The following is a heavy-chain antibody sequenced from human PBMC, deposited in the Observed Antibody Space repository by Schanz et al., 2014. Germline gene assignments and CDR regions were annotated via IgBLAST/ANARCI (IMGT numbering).Heavy chain of an antibody. CDR2: INTNNGDP. J-gene: IGHJ5*02. D-gene: IGHD2-15*01. V-gene: IGHV7-4-1*02. CDR3: ARGGVVVVTAALNWFDP. Sequence: QVQLVQSGSELKKPGASVKVSCKASGYTFTSFAMNWVRQAPGQGFEWMGWINTNNGDPTYAQGFTGRFVFSLDTSVSTAYLQISSLKAEDTAVYYCARGGVVVVTAALNWFDPWGQGTLVTVSS. CDR1: GYTFTSFA.